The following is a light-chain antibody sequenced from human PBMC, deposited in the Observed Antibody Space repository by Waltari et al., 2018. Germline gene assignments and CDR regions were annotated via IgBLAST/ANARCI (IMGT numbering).Light chain of an antibody. Sequence: SYVVTQSPSVSVAPGETARITCGGDNIGSKSVHWYQQKPGQAPVLVLSYDSDRPSGIPEGFSGSNPGNTATLTISWVEADDEADYYCLVWHSTTDHHGVFGGGTKLTVL. J-gene: IGLJ2*01. CDR1: NIGSKS. V-gene: IGLV3-21*04. CDR3: LVWHSTTDHHGV. CDR2: YDS.